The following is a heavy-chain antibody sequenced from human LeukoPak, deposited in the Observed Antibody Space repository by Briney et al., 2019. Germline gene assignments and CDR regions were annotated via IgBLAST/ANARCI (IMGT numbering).Heavy chain of an antibody. CDR3: ARAERGVCGGDCYDFDY. CDR2: MYHDGSN. V-gene: IGHV4-4*02. D-gene: IGHD2-21*02. J-gene: IGHJ4*02. CDR1: GGSISSRNW. Sequence: SETLSLTCAVSGGSISSRNWWRWVRQPPGKGLEWIGEMYHDGSNNYNPSLESRITISVDKSKNQFSLRLSSVTAADTAVYYCARAERGVCGGDCYDFDYWGQGTLVTVSS.